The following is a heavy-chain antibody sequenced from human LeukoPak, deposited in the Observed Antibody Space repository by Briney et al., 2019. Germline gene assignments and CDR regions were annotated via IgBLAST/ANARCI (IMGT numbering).Heavy chain of an antibody. J-gene: IGHJ3*02. CDR2: IYTSGST. D-gene: IGHD6-19*01. Sequence: SETLSLTCTVSGGSISSYYWSWIRQPAGKGLEWIGRIYTSGSTNYNPSPKSRVTMSVDTSKNQFSLKLSSVTAADTAVYYCARDLGSGWYESLDPGAFDIWGQGTMVTVSS. V-gene: IGHV4-4*07. CDR1: GGSISSYY. CDR3: ARDLGSGWYESLDPGAFDI.